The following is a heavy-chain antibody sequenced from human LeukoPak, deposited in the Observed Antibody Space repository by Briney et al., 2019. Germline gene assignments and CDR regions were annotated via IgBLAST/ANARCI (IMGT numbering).Heavy chain of an antibody. CDR1: GYTFTSYG. V-gene: IGHV1-18*01. CDR3: ARGVFVGATPAGAFDI. D-gene: IGHD1-26*01. Sequence: ASVKVSCKASGYTFTSYGISWVRQAPGQGLGWMGWISAYNGNTNYAQKLQGRVTMTTATSTSTAYMELRSLRSDDTAVYYCARGVFVGATPAGAFDIWGQGTMVTVSS. CDR2: ISAYNGNT. J-gene: IGHJ3*02.